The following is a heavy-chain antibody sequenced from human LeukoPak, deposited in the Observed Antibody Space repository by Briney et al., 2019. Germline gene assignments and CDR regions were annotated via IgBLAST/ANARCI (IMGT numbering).Heavy chain of an antibody. CDR1: GFTFSTYS. CDR2: IGGSGSFI. V-gene: IGHV3-21*01. CDR3: ARDLRLYYDSSGYPNWFDP. D-gene: IGHD3-22*01. J-gene: IGHJ5*02. Sequence: GGSLRLSCAGSGFTFSTYSIKWVRQAPGKGLEWVSHIGGSGSFIYYADSVRGRFTISRDNAKNSLYLQMNSLRAEDTAVYYCARDLRLYYDSSGYPNWFDPWGQGTLVTVSS.